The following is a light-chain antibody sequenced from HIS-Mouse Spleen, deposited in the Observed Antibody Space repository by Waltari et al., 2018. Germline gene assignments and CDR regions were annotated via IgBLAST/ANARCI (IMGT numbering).Light chain of an antibody. CDR1: QSISSY. Sequence: IQMTQSPSSLSASVGDRVILTCRASQSISSYLNGYQQKPGKAPKLLIYAASSLQSGVPSRLSGSGSGTDFTLTISSLQPEDFATYYCQQSYSTPLTFGPGTKVDIK. CDR3: QQSYSTPLT. J-gene: IGKJ3*01. V-gene: IGKV1-39*01. CDR2: AAS.